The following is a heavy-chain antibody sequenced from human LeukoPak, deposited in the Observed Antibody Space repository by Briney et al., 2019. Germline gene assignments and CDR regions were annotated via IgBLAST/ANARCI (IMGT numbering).Heavy chain of an antibody. CDR3: ARGRNGYSSGWYRGGPHFDY. D-gene: IGHD6-19*01. CDR2: INHSGST. CDR1: SGSFSGYY. V-gene: IGHV4-34*01. Sequence: SETLSLTCAVYSGSFSGYYWSWIRQPPGKGLEWIGEINHSGSTNYNPSLKSRVTISVDTSKNQFSLKLSSVTAADTAVYYCARGRNGYSSGWYRGGPHFDYWGQGTLVTVSS. J-gene: IGHJ4*02.